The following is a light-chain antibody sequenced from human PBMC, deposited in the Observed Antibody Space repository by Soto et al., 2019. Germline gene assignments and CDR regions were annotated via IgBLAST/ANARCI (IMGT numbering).Light chain of an antibody. V-gene: IGLV2-14*03. CDR1: SSDVGAYNL. Sequence: QSALTQPASVSGSPGQSIAISCTGTSSDVGAYNLVSWYQQHPGKAPKLLMYDVSNRPSGVSNRFSGSKSGNTASLTISGLQAEDEADYYCSSYSGSSTLVLFGGGTKLTVL. J-gene: IGLJ2*01. CDR2: DVS. CDR3: SSYSGSSTLVL.